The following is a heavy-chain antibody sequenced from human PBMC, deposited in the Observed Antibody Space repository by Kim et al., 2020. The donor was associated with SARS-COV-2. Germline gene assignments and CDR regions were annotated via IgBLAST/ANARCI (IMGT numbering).Heavy chain of an antibody. D-gene: IGHD6-13*01. J-gene: IGHJ4*02. CDR2: ISSSSSTI. CDR3: ARLEESSSWYHYFDY. V-gene: IGHV3-48*02. CDR1: GFTFSSYS. Sequence: GGSLRLSCAASGFTFSSYSMNWVRQAPGKGLEWVSYISSSSSTIYYADSVKGRFTISRDNAKNSLYLQMNSLRDEDTAVYYCARLEESSSWYHYFDYWGQGTLVTVSS.